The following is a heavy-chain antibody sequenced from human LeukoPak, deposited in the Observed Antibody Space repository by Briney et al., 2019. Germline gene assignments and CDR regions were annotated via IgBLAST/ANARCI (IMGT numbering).Heavy chain of an antibody. CDR1: GGSNSSSSYY. CDR2: IYYSGST. J-gene: IGHJ4*02. Sequence: SETLSLTCTVSGGSNSSSSYYWRWIRQPPGKGLEWIGGIYYSGSTYYNPSLKSRVTISVDTSKNQFSLKLSSVTAADTAVYYCATYYRASSFDYWGQGTLVTVSS. D-gene: IGHD2-21*01. CDR3: ATYYRASSFDY. V-gene: IGHV4-39*01.